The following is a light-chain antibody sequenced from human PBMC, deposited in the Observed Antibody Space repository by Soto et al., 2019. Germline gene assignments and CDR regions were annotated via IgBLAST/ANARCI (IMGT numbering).Light chain of an antibody. V-gene: IGKV3-20*01. J-gene: IGKJ1*01. CDR3: HDYGTSAPWT. Sequence: EVVLTQSPGTLSLSPGERATLSCRASQNIRGNELAWYQQKPGQAPRLLIYRGSTRATGIPDRFSGRGSGTDFTLPISRLEPEDFAVYYYHDYGTSAPWTFGQGTKVEIK. CDR1: QNIRGNE. CDR2: RGS.